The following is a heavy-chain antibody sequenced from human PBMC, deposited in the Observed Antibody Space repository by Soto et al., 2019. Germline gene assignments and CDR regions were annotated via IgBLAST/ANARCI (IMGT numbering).Heavy chain of an antibody. CDR3: CVVKRLDQYSTSGYWFDX. Sequence: GGSLRLSFAASGFTFSHAWMSWVRQAPGKGLEWVGRINRKADGETKDYGAPVRCRLTISRDDEKDTLYLQMNSLRIEDTAVYYCCVVKRLDQYSTSGYWFDXWGPGTLVTVSX. CDR1: GFTFSHAW. V-gene: IGHV3-15*01. J-gene: IGHJ5*02. CDR2: INRKADGETK. D-gene: IGHD2-15*01.